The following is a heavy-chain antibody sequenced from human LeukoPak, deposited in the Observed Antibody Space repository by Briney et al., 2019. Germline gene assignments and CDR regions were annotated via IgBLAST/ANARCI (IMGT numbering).Heavy chain of an antibody. CDR2: ISGSGGST. V-gene: IGHV3-23*01. CDR3: AKEIYGDSTGGRFQH. D-gene: IGHD4-17*01. Sequence: GGSLRLSCAASGFTFTSYAMSWVRQAPGKGLEWVSVISGSGGSTYYADSVKGRFTISRDNSKNTLYLQMNSLRAEDTAVYYCAKEIYGDSTGGRFQHWGQGTPVTVSS. CDR1: GFTFTSYA. J-gene: IGHJ1*01.